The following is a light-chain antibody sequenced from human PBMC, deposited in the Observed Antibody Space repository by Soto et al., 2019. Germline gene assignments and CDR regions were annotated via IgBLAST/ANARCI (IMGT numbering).Light chain of an antibody. CDR3: QHYNRYSEA. CDR2: KAS. CDR1: QTISSW. J-gene: IGKJ1*01. Sequence: DIQMTQSPSTLSGSVGDRVTITCRASQTISSWLAWYQQKPGKAPKLLIYKASTLKSGVPSRFSGSGSGKEFTLTISSLQPDDFATYYCQHYNRYSEAFGQGTKVELK. V-gene: IGKV1-5*03.